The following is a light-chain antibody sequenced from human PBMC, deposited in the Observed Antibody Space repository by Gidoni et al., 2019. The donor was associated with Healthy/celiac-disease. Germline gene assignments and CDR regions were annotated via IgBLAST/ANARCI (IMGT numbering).Light chain of an antibody. J-gene: IGKJ3*01. CDR1: QDISNY. V-gene: IGKV1-33*01. CDR2: DAS. Sequence: DIQMTQSPSSMSASVGDSVTITCQASQDISNYLNWYQQKPGKAPKLLIYDASNLETGVPSRFSGSGSGTDFTFTISSLQPEDIATYYCQHHGTFGPGTKVEIK. CDR3: QHHGT.